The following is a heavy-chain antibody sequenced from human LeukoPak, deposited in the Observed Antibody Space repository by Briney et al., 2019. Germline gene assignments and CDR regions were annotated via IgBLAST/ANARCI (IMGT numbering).Heavy chain of an antibody. V-gene: IGHV3-7*01. CDR1: GFTFSSYW. J-gene: IGHJ4*02. CDR3: ARVQYDFWSGYHYFDY. Sequence: GGSLRLSCAASGFTFSSYWMSWVRQAPGKGLEWVANIKQDGSEKYYVDSVKGRFPISRDNAKNSLYLQMNSLRAEDTAAYYCARVQYDFWSGYHYFDYWGQGTLVTVSS. D-gene: IGHD3-3*01. CDR2: IKQDGSEK.